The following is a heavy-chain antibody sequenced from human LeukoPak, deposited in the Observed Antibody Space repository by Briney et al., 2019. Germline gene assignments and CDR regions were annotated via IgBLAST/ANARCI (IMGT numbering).Heavy chain of an antibody. D-gene: IGHD6-13*01. CDR3: ARHRGSSWRDPFDY. J-gene: IGHJ4*02. CDR1: GGSISSYY. CDR2: IYYSGST. V-gene: IGHV4-59*08. Sequence: PSETLSLTCTVSGGSISSYYWSWIRQPPGKGLEWIGYIYYSGSTNYNPSLKSRVTISVDTSKNQFSLKLSSATAADTAVYYCARHRGSSWRDPFDYWGQGTLVTVSS.